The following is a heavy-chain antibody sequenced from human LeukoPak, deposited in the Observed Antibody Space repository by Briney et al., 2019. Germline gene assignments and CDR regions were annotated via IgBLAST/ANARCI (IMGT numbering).Heavy chain of an antibody. D-gene: IGHD5-18*01. CDR2: ISAYNGNT. V-gene: IGHV1-18*04. CDR3: ARIGQSSYGYYFDY. J-gene: IGHJ4*02. CDR1: GYTFSDYY. Sequence: GASVKVSCKASGYTFSDYYMHWVRQAPGHGLEWMGWISAYNGNTNYAQKLQGRVTMTTDTSTSTAYMELRSLRSDDTAVYYCARIGQSSYGYYFDYWGQGTLVTVSS.